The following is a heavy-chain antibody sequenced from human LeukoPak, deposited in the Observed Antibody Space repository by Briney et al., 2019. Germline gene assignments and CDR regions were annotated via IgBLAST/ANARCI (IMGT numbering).Heavy chain of an antibody. J-gene: IGHJ6*04. CDR1: GGSITSHH. Sequence: PSETLSLTCTVSGGSITSHHWSWIRQPPGKGLEWIGFVYYIGTTRYNPSLKSRVTMSVDTTRNQFSLNLNSVTAADTAVYFCARDRGIASALDVWGKGTTVTVSS. CDR2: VYYIGTT. D-gene: IGHD6-13*01. CDR3: ARDRGIASALDV. V-gene: IGHV4-59*11.